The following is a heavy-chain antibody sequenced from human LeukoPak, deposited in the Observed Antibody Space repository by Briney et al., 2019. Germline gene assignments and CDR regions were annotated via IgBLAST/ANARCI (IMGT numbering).Heavy chain of an antibody. CDR2: INPNSGGT. CDR1: GYTFTGYY. V-gene: IGHV1-2*02. D-gene: IGHD5-12*01. CDR3: ARAIVATISGGHYFDY. Sequence: ASVKVSCKASGYTFTGYYMHWVRQAPGQGLEWMGWINPNSGGTNYAQKFQGRVTMTRDTSISTAYMELSRLRSDDTAVYYCARAIVATISGGHYFDYWGQGTLVTVSS. J-gene: IGHJ4*02.